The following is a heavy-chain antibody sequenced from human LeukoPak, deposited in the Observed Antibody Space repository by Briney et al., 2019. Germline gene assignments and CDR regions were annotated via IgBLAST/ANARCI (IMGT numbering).Heavy chain of an antibody. J-gene: IGHJ3*02. Sequence: SETLSLTCTVSGGSTNSYYWSWIRQPAGKGLEWIGRIYTSGSTNYNPSLKSRVTMSVDTSKNQFSLRLSSVTAADTAVYYCARKGISALAGAFDIWGQGTMVTVSS. CDR2: IYTSGST. CDR3: ARKGISALAGAFDI. CDR1: GGSTNSYY. V-gene: IGHV4-4*07. D-gene: IGHD2-15*01.